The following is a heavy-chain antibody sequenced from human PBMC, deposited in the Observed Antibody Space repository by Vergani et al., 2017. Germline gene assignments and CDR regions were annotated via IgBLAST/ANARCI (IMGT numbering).Heavy chain of an antibody. D-gene: IGHD3-3*01. CDR2: IYHSGAT. CDR1: GGAIDSDNYS. CDR3: ARANYDTWSAPFDS. J-gene: IGHJ4*02. Sequence: QVLLQESGPRLVRPSQTLSLTCIVSGGAIDSDNYSWNWVRQHPGKGLEWIGYIYHSGATSYKPALKNRLAISVDPSKNKFSLKLTSLTAADTAFYFCARANYDTWSAPFDSWGQGALVTVSS. V-gene: IGHV4-31*03.